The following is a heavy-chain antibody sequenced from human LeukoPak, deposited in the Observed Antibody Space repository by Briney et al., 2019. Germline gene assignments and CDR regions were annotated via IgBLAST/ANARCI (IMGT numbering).Heavy chain of an antibody. CDR1: GFTFSDYY. CDR2: IYYSGST. J-gene: IGHJ3*02. CDR3: ARHQGGGATSFDI. D-gene: IGHD1-26*01. Sequence: PGGSLRLSCAASGFTFSDYYMSWIRQPPGKGLEWIGSIYYSGSTYYNPSLKSRVTISVDTSKNQFSLKLSSVTAADTAVYYCARHQGGGATSFDIWGQGTMVTVSS. V-gene: IGHV4-39*01.